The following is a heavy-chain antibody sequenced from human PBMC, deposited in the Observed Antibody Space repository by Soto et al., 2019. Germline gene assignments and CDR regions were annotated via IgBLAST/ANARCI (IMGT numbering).Heavy chain of an antibody. CDR1: GGTFSSYA. D-gene: IGHD3-22*01. J-gene: IGHJ4*02. CDR3: ARETLLYDSSGYFYY. V-gene: IGHV1-69*06. Sequence: QVQLVQSGAEVKKPGSSVKVSCKASGGTFSSYAISWVRQAPGQGLEWMGGIIPIFGTANYAQKFQGRVTINADKSTGKGYIELSSLRSEDTAVYYWARETLLYDSSGYFYYWGQGTLVTVSS. CDR2: IIPIFGTA.